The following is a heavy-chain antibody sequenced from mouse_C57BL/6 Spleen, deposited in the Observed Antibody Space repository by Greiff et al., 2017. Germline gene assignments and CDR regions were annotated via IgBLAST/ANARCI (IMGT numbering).Heavy chain of an antibody. CDR3: AEHEGVRITTGGAMDD. D-gene: IGHD1-1*01. J-gene: IGHJ4*01. CDR1: GYTFTEYT. Sequence: QVQLKQSGAELVKPGASVKLSCKASGYTFTEYTIHWVKQRSGQGLEWIGWFYPGSGSIKYNEKFKDKATLTADKSSSTVYMELSRWTSEDSAVXFCAEHEGVRITTGGAMDDWGQGTSVTVSS. CDR2: FYPGSGSI. V-gene: IGHV1-62-2*01.